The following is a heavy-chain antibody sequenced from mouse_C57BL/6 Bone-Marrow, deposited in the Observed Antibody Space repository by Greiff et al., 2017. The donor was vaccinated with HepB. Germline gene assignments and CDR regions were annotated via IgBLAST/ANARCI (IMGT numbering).Heavy chain of an antibody. CDR3: ASAIYYDYDGAMDY. CDR1: GFTFSDYY. D-gene: IGHD2-4*01. CDR2: ISNGGGST. J-gene: IGHJ4*01. V-gene: IGHV5-12*01. Sequence: EVQRVESGGGLVQPGGSLKLSCAASGFTFSDYYMYWVRQTPEKRLEWVAYISNGGGSTYYPDTVKGRFTISRDHAKNTLYLQMSRLKSEDTAMYYCASAIYYDYDGAMDYWGQGTSVTVSS.